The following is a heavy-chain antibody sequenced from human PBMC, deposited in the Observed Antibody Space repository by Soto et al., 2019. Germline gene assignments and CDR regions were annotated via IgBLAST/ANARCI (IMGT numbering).Heavy chain of an antibody. Sequence: EVQLVESGGGVVRPGGSLRVSCTASGFTFDDYGMSWVRQAPGKGLEWVSGINWNGDSTGYADSVKGRFTISRDNAKNSLYLQMNSLGAEDTALYYCAREYCSGGSCYLDYWGQGTLVTVSS. CDR3: AREYCSGGSCYLDY. D-gene: IGHD2-15*01. CDR1: GFTFDDYG. V-gene: IGHV3-20*04. J-gene: IGHJ4*02. CDR2: INWNGDST.